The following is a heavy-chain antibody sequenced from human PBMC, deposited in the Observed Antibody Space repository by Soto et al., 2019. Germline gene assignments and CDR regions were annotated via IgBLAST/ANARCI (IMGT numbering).Heavy chain of an antibody. CDR1: GGSISSGGYY. Sequence: QVQLQESGPGLVKPSQTLSLTCNVSGGSISSGGYYWSWIRQHPGKGLEWIGDIYNSGSTYYNPSITRRATISTDTSKIQFPRKLGSVADEDTAVDYWARDPDSWGQGTLVTVSS. CDR2: IYNSGST. V-gene: IGHV4-31*03. CDR3: ARDPDS. J-gene: IGHJ4*02.